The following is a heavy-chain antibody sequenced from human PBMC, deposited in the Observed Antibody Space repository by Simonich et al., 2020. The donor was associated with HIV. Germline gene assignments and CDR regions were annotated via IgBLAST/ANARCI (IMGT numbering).Heavy chain of an antibody. CDR3: TRDDYFDY. Sequence: EYGGGLVQPGRSLRLSCTVSGFTFGDYAMSWVRQAPGKGLEWVGFIRSKIHGGTPEYAASVKGRFTISRDDSKSIAYLQMNSLKTEDTAVYYCTRDDYFDYWGQRTLVTVSS. J-gene: IGHJ4*02. CDR1: GFTFGDYA. V-gene: IGHV3-49*04. CDR2: IRSKIHGGTP.